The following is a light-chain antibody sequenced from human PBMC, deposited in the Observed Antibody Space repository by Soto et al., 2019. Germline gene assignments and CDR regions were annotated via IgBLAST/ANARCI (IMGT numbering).Light chain of an antibody. Sequence: EIVLTRSPGTLSLSPGERATLSCRASQSVSSNYLAWYQQKPGQAPRLLIYGASRGAAGIPDRFSGSGSGTDFTLTISRLEPEDFAVYFCQQYGRSPMFTLGQGTKLEVK. CDR2: GAS. CDR3: QQYGRSPMFT. J-gene: IGKJ2*01. V-gene: IGKV3-20*01. CDR1: QSVSSNY.